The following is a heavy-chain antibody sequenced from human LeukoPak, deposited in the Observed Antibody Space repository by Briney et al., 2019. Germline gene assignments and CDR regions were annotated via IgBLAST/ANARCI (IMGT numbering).Heavy chain of an antibody. V-gene: IGHV3-15*01. D-gene: IGHD1-26*01. Sequence: PGGSLRLSCAGTGFIFSNAWMGWVRQAPGKGLEWVGRMKSIVDGETTDYAATVKGRFTISRDDSKTTLYLQMHSLKTEDTAVYYCITDKPYRGLRTFDYWGQGTLVTVSS. CDR3: ITDKPYRGLRTFDY. J-gene: IGHJ4*02. CDR1: GFIFSNAW. CDR2: MKSIVDGETT.